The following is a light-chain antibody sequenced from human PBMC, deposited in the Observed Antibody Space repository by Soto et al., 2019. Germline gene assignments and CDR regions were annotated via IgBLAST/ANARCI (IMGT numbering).Light chain of an antibody. CDR2: GNN. CDR3: QSYDSSLSGWV. CDR1: SSNIGAGYD. Sequence: QSVLTQPPSVSGAPGQRVTISCTGSSSNIGAGYDVHWYQQLPGTAPKLLIYGNNNRPSGVPDRFSGSKSGTSASLAITGLQAEDEADYYCQSYDSSLSGWVFGGGTQPTVL. J-gene: IGLJ3*02. V-gene: IGLV1-40*01.